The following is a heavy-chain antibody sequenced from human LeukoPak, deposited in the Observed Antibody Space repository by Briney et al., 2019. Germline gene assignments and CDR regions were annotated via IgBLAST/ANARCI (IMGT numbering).Heavy chain of an antibody. J-gene: IGHJ4*02. V-gene: IGHV3-23*01. CDR3: ARYCSGTCYSGFEY. Sequence: GGSLRLSCAASGFTFSTYAMSWVRQAPGKGLEWVSGMSTTGGGKYYTDSVKGRFTISRDTSKNTLYLQMNSLRAEDTALYYCARYCSGTCYSGFEYWGQGTLVTVSS. CDR2: MSTTGGGK. CDR1: GFTFSTYA. D-gene: IGHD2-2*01.